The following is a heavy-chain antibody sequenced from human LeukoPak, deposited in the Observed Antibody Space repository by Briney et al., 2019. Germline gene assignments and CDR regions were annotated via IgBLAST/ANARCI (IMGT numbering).Heavy chain of an antibody. CDR3: ARDHYYGSGSYTAFDF. V-gene: IGHV3-30*04. CDR2: ISYDGSNK. J-gene: IGHJ4*02. CDR1: GFSFSNYA. Sequence: GGSLRLSCAASGFSFSNYAIHWVRQAPGKGLEWVAVISYDGSNKYYAVSVKGRFTISRDNSKNTLYLQVNSLRGEDTAVYYCARDHYYGSGSYTAFDFWGQGTLVTVSS. D-gene: IGHD3-10*01.